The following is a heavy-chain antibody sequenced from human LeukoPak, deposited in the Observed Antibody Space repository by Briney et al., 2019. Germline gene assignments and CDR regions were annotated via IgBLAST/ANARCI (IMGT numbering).Heavy chain of an antibody. Sequence: GGSLRLSCVVSGFTFSSYSMNLVRQAPGKGLEWVSYMSGSSNTIYYADSVKGRFTVSRDNAKNSLYLQMNSLRVGDTAVYYCARGGAEYCTSTKCHPVYGMDVWGQGTTVTVSS. CDR2: MSGSSNTI. CDR1: GFTFSSYS. D-gene: IGHD2-2*01. V-gene: IGHV3-48*01. CDR3: ARGGAEYCTSTKCHPVYGMDV. J-gene: IGHJ6*02.